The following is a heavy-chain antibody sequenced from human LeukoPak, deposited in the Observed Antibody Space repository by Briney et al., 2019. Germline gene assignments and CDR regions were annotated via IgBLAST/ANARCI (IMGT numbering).Heavy chain of an antibody. CDR2: INWNGGST. CDR1: GFTFSTFA. Sequence: GGSLRLSCAASGFTFSTFAMIWVRQAPGKGLEWVSGINWNGGSTGYADSVKGRFTISRDNAKNSLYLQMNSLRAEDTALYYCARGKGGGYDYFDYWGQGTLVTVSS. V-gene: IGHV3-20*04. D-gene: IGHD5-12*01. J-gene: IGHJ4*02. CDR3: ARGKGGGYDYFDY.